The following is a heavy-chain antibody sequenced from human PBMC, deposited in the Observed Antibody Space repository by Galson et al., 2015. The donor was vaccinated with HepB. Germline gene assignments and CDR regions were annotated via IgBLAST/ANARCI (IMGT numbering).Heavy chain of an antibody. V-gene: IGHV1-69*13. D-gene: IGHD2-8*01. CDR2: IIPIFGTA. J-gene: IGHJ6*02. CDR3: AECTNGVCSDYYYYGMDV. Sequence: SVKVSCKASGGTFSSYAISWVRQAPGQGLEWMGGIIPIFGTANYAQKFQGRVTITADESTSTAYMELSSLRSEDTAVYYCAECTNGVCSDYYYYGMDVWGQGTTVTVSS. CDR1: GGTFSSYA.